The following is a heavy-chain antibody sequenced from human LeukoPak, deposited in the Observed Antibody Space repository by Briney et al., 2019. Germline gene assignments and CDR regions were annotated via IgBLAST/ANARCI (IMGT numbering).Heavy chain of an antibody. CDR1: GGSISSSSYY. CDR2: IYYSGST. CDR3: TRQYSSGRGDFDY. J-gene: IGHJ4*02. V-gene: IGHV4-39*01. Sequence: PSETLSLTCTVSGGSISSSSYYWGCIRQPPGKGLEWIVSIYYSGSTYYSPSLKSRITISVDTSKNQFSLKMSSVTAADTALYYCTRQYSSGRGDFDYWGQGTLVTVSS. D-gene: IGHD6-19*01.